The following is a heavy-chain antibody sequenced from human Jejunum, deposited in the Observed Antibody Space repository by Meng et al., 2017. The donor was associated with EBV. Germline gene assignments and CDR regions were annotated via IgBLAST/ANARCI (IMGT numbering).Heavy chain of an antibody. CDR1: GYTLTNYA. V-gene: IGHV1-3*01. D-gene: IGHD6-13*01. CDR2: ISAGSGDK. Sequence: QGHLVQSGAEVKKPGASVKVSCKASGYTLTNYALHWVRQAPGQGLEWMGYISAGSGDKKNSQKFQGRVTFTRDTSASTVYMELSSLRSEDTAMYYCARGSSWNRGDYWGQGTLVTVSS. CDR3: ARGSSWNRGDY. J-gene: IGHJ4*02.